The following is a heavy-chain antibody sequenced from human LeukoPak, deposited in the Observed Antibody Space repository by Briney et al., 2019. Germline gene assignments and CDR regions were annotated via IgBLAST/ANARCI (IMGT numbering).Heavy chain of an antibody. CDR3: ARAVGRGPGGHFDY. D-gene: IGHD4-23*01. V-gene: IGHV3-11*05. CDR2: ISSSGDYT. CDR1: GGSVSSSDSY. Sequence: LSLTCTVSGGSVSSSDSYMSWIRQAPGKGLEWVSYISSSGDYTAYADSVQGRFTTSRDNAKNSLYLQVNSLRADDTAVYYCARAVGRGPGGHFDYWGQGTLVSVSS. J-gene: IGHJ4*02.